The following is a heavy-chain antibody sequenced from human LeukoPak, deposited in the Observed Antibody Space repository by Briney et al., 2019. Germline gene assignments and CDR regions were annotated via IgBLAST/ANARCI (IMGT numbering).Heavy chain of an antibody. CDR2: IYYSGST. CDR1: GDSISSYY. J-gene: IGHJ4*02. V-gene: IGHV4-59*01. D-gene: IGHD4-17*01. CDR3: ARVYGDYYFDY. Sequence: SETLSLICTVSGDSISSYYWSWIRQPPGKGLEWIGYIYYSGSTIYNPSLKSRVTMSLDTSKDQFSLKLRSVTAADTAVYYCARVYGDYYFDYWGQGTLVTVSS.